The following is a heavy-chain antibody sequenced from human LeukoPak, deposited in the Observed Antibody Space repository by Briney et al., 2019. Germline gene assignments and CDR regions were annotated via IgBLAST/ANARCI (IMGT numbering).Heavy chain of an antibody. CDR3: ARGRSIAAAGGSWFDP. Sequence: ASVKVSCKASGYTFTGYYMHWVRQAPGQGLEWMGWINPNSGGTNYAQKFQDRVTMTRDTSISTAYMELSRLRSDDTAVYYCARGRSIAAAGGSWFDPWGQGTLVTVSS. CDR2: INPNSGGT. J-gene: IGHJ5*02. V-gene: IGHV1-2*02. CDR1: GYTFTGYY. D-gene: IGHD6-13*01.